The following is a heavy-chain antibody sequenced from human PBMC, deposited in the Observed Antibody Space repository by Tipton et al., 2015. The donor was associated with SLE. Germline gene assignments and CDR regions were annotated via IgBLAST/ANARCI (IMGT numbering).Heavy chain of an antibody. Sequence: QVQLVQSGAEVKKPGATVKVSCKASGYTFTSYGINWVRQAPGQGLEWMGWISAYNGNTNYAQKLQGRVTMTTDTSTSTAYMELRSLRADDTAVYYCGKTVGATSALDIWGQGTMVTVSS. D-gene: IGHD1-26*01. CDR3: GKTVGATSALDI. J-gene: IGHJ3*02. CDR2: ISAYNGNT. CDR1: GYTFTSYG. V-gene: IGHV1-18*01.